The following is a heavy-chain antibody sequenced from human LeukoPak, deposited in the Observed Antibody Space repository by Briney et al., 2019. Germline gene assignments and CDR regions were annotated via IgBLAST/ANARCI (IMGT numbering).Heavy chain of an antibody. CDR3: ARWGCSSTSCWFDP. Sequence: KSSETLSLTCTVSGGSISSYYWSWIRQPPGKGLEWIGYIYYSGSTNYNPSLKSRVTISVDTSKNQFSLKLSSVTAADTAVCYCARWGCSSTSCWFDPWGRGTLATVSS. CDR2: IYYSGST. D-gene: IGHD2-2*01. V-gene: IGHV4-59*01. CDR1: GGSISSYY. J-gene: IGHJ5*02.